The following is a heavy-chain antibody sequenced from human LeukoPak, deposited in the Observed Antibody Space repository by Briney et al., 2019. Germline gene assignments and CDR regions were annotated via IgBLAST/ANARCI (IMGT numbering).Heavy chain of an antibody. CDR2: ISSSSSYI. CDR3: AKRNAQARDYYYYYGMDV. V-gene: IGHV3-21*04. Sequence: GGSLRLSCAASGFTFSSYSMNWVRQAPGKGLEWVSSISSSSSYIYYADSVKGRFTISRDNAKNSLYLQMNSLRAEDTAVYYCAKRNAQARDYYYYYGMDVWGQGTTVTVSS. CDR1: GFTFSSYS. D-gene: IGHD1-1*01. J-gene: IGHJ6*02.